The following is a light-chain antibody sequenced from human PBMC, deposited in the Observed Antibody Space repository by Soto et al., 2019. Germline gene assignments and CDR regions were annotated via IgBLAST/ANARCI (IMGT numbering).Light chain of an antibody. Sequence: VFTQSACTLSLSPGERATLSCRASQSVSSSYLAWYQQKPGQAPRLLIYSASNRAAGVPDRFSGSGSGRDFTLTISGLEPEDFAVYYCQQYGSSPLISFGQGTRLEIK. CDR2: SAS. CDR3: QQYGSSPLIS. CDR1: QSVSSSY. V-gene: IGKV3-20*01. J-gene: IGKJ5*01.